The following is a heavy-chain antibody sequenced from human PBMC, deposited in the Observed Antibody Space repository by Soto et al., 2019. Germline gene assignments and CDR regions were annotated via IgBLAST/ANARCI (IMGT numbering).Heavy chain of an antibody. CDR2: IIPIFGTA. CDR3: ARARQGYCSGGSCYSSDV. V-gene: IGHV1-69*01. Sequence: QVQLVKSGAEVKKPGSSVKVSCKASGGTFSSYAISWVRQAPGQGLEWMGGIIPIFGTANYAQKFQGRVTITADESTSTAYMELSSLRSEDTAVYYCARARQGYCSGGSCYSSDVWGQGTTVTVSS. CDR1: GGTFSSYA. D-gene: IGHD2-15*01. J-gene: IGHJ6*02.